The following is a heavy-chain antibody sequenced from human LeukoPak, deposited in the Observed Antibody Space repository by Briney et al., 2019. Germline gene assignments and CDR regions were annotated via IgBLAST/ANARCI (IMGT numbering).Heavy chain of an antibody. CDR3: ARAKILTGYYVAAADT. D-gene: IGHD3-9*01. Sequence: ASVKVSCKASGYTFTGYYMHWVRQAPGQGLEWMGWISPNSGGTNYAQKFQGRVTMTRDTSISTAYMELSRLRSDDTAVYYCARAKILTGYYVAAADTWGQGTLVTVSS. V-gene: IGHV1-2*02. CDR2: ISPNSGGT. J-gene: IGHJ5*02. CDR1: GYTFTGYY.